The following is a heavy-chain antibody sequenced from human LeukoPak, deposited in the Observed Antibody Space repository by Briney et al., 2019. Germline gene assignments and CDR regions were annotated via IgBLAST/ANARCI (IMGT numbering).Heavy chain of an antibody. CDR1: GGSFSGYY. Sequence: SETLSLTCAVYGGSFSGYYWSWIRQPPGKGLEWIGEINHSGSTNYNPSLKSRVTISVDTSKNQFSLKLSSVTAADTAVYYCARGDSGYDPNFDYWAREPWSPSPQ. CDR2: INHSGST. J-gene: IGHJ4*02. D-gene: IGHD5-12*01. CDR3: ARGDSGYDPNFDY. V-gene: IGHV4-34*01.